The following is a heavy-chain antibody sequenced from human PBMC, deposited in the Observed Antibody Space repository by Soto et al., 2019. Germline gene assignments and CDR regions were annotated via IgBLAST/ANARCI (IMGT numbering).Heavy chain of an antibody. CDR2: IYPSGNT. V-gene: IGHV4-38-2*01. Sequence: SETLSLTCGVSGSSVRSDFYWAWIRQSPGAGLEWLGSIYPSGNTYYNPSVRGRITISVDTSKNHFSLTLTSVTAADTARYHCVAYTAAHNWFDPWGQGTLVTVSS. J-gene: IGHJ5*02. CDR3: VAYTAAHNWFDP. D-gene: IGHD2-2*02. CDR1: GSSVRSDFY.